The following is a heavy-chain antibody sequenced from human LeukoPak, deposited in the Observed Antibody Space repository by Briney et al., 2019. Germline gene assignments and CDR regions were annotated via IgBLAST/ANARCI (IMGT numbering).Heavy chain of an antibody. J-gene: IGHJ5*02. CDR2: ISAYNGNT. CDR1: GYTFTSYG. CDR3: ARDSKPLRFLGLFDP. Sequence: ASVKVSCKASGYTFTSYGISWVRQAPGQGLEWMEWISAYNGNTNYAQKLQGRVTMTTDTSTSTAYMELRSLRSDDTAVYYCARDSKPLRFLGLFDPWGQGTLVTVSS. V-gene: IGHV1-18*01. D-gene: IGHD3-3*01.